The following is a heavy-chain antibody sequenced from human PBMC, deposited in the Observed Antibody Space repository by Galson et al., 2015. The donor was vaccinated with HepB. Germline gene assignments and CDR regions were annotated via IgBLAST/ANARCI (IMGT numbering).Heavy chain of an antibody. J-gene: IGHJ4*02. D-gene: IGHD6-13*01. Sequence: SLRLSCAASGFTFSSYWMNWVRQAPGKGLEWVANIKQDGSEKYYVDSVKGRFTISRDNAKNSLYLQMNSLRDEDTALYYCATEGIAAAASFTYWGQGTLVTVSS. CDR3: ATEGIAAAASFTY. CDR1: GFTFSSYW. V-gene: IGHV3-7*01. CDR2: IKQDGSEK.